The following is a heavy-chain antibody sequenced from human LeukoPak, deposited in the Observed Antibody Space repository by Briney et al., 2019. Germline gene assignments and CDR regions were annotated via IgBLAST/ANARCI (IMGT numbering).Heavy chain of an antibody. J-gene: IGHJ5*02. CDR2: IYPGDSDT. Sequence: GESLKISCKGSGYSFTSYWIGWVRQMPGKGLEWRGIIYPGDSDTRYSPSVQGQVTISADKSISTAYLQWSSLKASDTAMYYYARHLKPRPRFCALGDDNWFDLWGQGTLVTVSS. D-gene: IGHD1-14*01. CDR3: ARHLKPRPRFCALGDDNWFDL. V-gene: IGHV5-51*01. CDR1: GYSFTSYW.